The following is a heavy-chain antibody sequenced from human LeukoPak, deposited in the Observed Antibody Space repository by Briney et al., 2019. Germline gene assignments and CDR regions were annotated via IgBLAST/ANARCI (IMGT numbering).Heavy chain of an antibody. CDR3: ARDRAGYCSSRSCSQGGFDF. CDR2: INYSGST. Sequence: SETLSLTCTVSGGSISSSSYYWDWIRQPPGKGLEWIGSINYSGSTYYNPSLKSRVTVSVDTSNNQFSLRLSSVTAADTAVYYCARDRAGYCSSRSCSQGGFDFWGQGTMVTVSS. J-gene: IGHJ3*01. D-gene: IGHD2-2*01. CDR1: GGSISSSSYY. V-gene: IGHV4-39*02.